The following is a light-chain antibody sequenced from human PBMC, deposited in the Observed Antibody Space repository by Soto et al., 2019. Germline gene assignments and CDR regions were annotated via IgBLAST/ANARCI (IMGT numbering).Light chain of an antibody. J-gene: IGKJ2*01. CDR3: QHYNSYPYT. V-gene: IGKV1-5*01. Sequence: DIQMTQSPSTLSASVGDRITITCRASQTISTWLAWYQQKPGKPPKLLIYDASSLESGVPSRFSGSGSGTEFTLTISSLQPDDFATFYCQHYNSYPYTFGQGTNLEIK. CDR1: QTISTW. CDR2: DAS.